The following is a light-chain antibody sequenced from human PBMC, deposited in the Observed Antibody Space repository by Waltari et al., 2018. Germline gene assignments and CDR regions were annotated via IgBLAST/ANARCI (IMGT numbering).Light chain of an antibody. V-gene: IGKV1-9*01. J-gene: IGKJ4*01. CDR1: QSISSH. Sequence: CRASQSISSHLAWFQQRPVKAPKLLIYAASPLQCAVPSRFSGSGSGTDFTLTISSLQPEDVATYYCQHLNSYPLTFGGGTKVEI. CDR3: QHLNSYPLT. CDR2: AAS.